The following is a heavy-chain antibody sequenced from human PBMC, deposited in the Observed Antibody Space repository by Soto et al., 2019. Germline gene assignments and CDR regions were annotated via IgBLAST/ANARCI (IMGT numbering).Heavy chain of an antibody. CDR2: INPNIGET. CDR3: ARAGSNYFASGSYLPYYMDV. D-gene: IGHD3-10*01. V-gene: IGHV1-2*04. J-gene: IGHJ6*03. CDR1: GYTFTGYY. Sequence: ASVKVSCKASGYTFTGYYMHWMRQAPGQGLEWMGWINPNIGETDYAQNFQGWVTMTSDMSASTAYMDLSRLKSNDTAVYYCARAGSNYFASGSYLPYYMDVWGKGTTVTVSS.